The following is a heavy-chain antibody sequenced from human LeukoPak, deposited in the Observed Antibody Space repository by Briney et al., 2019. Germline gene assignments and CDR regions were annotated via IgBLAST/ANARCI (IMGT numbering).Heavy chain of an antibody. CDR2: IYSGGST. CDR3: ARGAGIVVVPAANWFDP. J-gene: IGHJ5*02. D-gene: IGHD2-2*01. CDR1: GFTVSSNY. Sequence: PGGSLRLSCAASGFTVSSNYMSWVRQAPGKGLEWVSVIYSGGSTYYADSVKGRFTISRDNSKNTLYLQMNSLRAEDTAVYYCARGAGIVVVPAANWFDPWGQGTLVTVSS. V-gene: IGHV3-66*01.